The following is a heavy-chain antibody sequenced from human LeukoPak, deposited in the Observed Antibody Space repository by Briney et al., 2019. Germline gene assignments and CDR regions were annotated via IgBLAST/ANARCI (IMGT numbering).Heavy chain of an antibody. V-gene: IGHV1-18*01. CDR2: ISAYNGNT. CDR1: GYIFTSYG. Sequence: PGESLKISCKGSGYIFTSYGISWVRQAPGQGLEWMGWISAYNGNTNYAQKLQGRVTMTTDTSTSTAYMELRSLRSDDTAVYYCARDRPGYYGSGSYYTRTSNWFDPWGQGTLVTVSS. J-gene: IGHJ5*02. D-gene: IGHD3-10*01. CDR3: ARDRPGYYGSGSYYTRTSNWFDP.